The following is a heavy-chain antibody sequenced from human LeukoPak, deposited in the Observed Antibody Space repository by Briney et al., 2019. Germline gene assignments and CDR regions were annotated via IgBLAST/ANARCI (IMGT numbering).Heavy chain of an antibody. Sequence: EGSLRLSCAASGFTFSAYWMSWVRQAPGKGLEWVANIKQDGSEKYYVDSVKGRSTISRDNAKNSLYLQMNSLRAEDTAVYYCARERWDYYDSSGYLNWFDPWGQGTLVTVSS. CDR3: ARERWDYYDSSGYLNWFDP. D-gene: IGHD3-22*01. CDR1: GFTFSAYW. V-gene: IGHV3-7*01. J-gene: IGHJ5*02. CDR2: IKQDGSEK.